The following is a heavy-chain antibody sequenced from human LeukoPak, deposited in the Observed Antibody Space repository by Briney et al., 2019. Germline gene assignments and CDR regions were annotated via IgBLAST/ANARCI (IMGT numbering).Heavy chain of an antibody. D-gene: IGHD3-3*01. Sequence: PSETLSLTCTVSDYSITRGYYWGWIRQPPGKGLEWIGNIYHSGETYYKSSLKSRVTISVDTSKNQLSLRLSSVTAADTAVYYCAREGSRDFWSGPVYYFDYWGQGTLVTVSS. V-gene: IGHV4-38-2*02. CDR1: DYSITRGYY. CDR3: AREGSRDFWSGPVYYFDY. J-gene: IGHJ4*02. CDR2: IYHSGET.